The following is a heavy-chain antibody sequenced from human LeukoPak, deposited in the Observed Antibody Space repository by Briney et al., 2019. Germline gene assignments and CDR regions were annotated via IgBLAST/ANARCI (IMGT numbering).Heavy chain of an antibody. J-gene: IGHJ4*02. V-gene: IGHV4-59*08. Sequence: SETLSLTCTVSGGSISSYYWSWIRQPPGKGLEWIGYIYYSGSTNYNPSLKCRVTISVDTSKNQFSLKLSSVTAADTAVYYCARQGIALTPFDYWGQGTLVTVSS. CDR2: IYYSGST. CDR1: GGSISSYY. D-gene: IGHD6-13*01. CDR3: ARQGIALTPFDY.